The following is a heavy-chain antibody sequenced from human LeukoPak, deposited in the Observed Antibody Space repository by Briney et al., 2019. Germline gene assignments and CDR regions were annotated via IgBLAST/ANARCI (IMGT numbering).Heavy chain of an antibody. J-gene: IGHJ4*02. V-gene: IGHV1-69*01. CDR2: IIPIFGTA. CDR1: GGTFSSYA. CDR3: ARDRYGGYPD. D-gene: IGHD5-12*01. Sequence: SVKVSCKASGGTFSSYAISWVRQAPGQGLEWMGGIIPIFGTANYAQKFQGRVTVTADESTSTAYMELSSLRSEDTAVYYCARDRYGGYPDWGQGTLVTVSS.